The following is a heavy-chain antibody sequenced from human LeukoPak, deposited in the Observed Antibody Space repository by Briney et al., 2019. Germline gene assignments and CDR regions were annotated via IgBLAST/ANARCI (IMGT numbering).Heavy chain of an antibody. CDR1: GGSVSSGNYY. CDR2: IYYSGST. J-gene: IGHJ5*02. Sequence: PSETLSLTCTVSGGSVSSGNYYWSWIRQPPGKGLEWIGYIYYSGSTNYNPSLKSRVTISVDTSKNQFSLKLSSVTAADTVVYYCARALPGYYDSSGYWFDPWGQGTLVTVSS. CDR3: ARALPGYYDSSGYWFDP. V-gene: IGHV4-61*01. D-gene: IGHD3-22*01.